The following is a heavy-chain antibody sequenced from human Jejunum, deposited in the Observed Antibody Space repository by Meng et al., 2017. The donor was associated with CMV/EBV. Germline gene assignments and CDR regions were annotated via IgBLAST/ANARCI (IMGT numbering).Heavy chain of an antibody. CDR1: GFPFHKYA. CDR3: VKNSFGVIVSPDS. CDR2: ISSDTT. J-gene: IGHJ4*02. Sequence: ASGFPFHKYAMGWVRQAPGKGLEWLSAISSDTTYHADSVKGRFTISRDNSKNTVSLQMNNLSAGDTALYYCVKNSFGVIVSPDSWGPGTMVTVSS. D-gene: IGHD3-3*01. V-gene: IGHV3-23*01.